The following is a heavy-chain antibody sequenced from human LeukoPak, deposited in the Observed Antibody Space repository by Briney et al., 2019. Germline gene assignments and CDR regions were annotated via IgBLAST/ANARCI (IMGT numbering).Heavy chain of an antibody. D-gene: IGHD3-16*01. J-gene: IGHJ5*02. Sequence: GGSLRLSCAASGLTFSSYSMNWVRQAPGKGLEWVSSISSSSYIYYADSVKGRFTISRDNAKNSLYLQMNSLRAEDTAVYYCARGNVLFWFDPWGQGTLVTVSS. CDR3: ARGNVLFWFDP. CDR2: ISSSSYI. V-gene: IGHV3-21*01. CDR1: GLTFSSYS.